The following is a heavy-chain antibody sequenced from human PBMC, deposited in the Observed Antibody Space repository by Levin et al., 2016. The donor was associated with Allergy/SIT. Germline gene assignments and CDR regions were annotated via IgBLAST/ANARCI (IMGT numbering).Heavy chain of an antibody. J-gene: IGHJ4*02. CDR1: GFTFNTYA. D-gene: IGHD2-2*01. V-gene: IGHV3-23*01. CDR2: ISGSGGST. CDR3: AKGYCSSTSCSSDN. Sequence: GESLKISCAASGFTFNTYAMSWVRQAPGKGLEWVSVISGSGGSTYYVDSVKGRFTISRDNSKNTLYLQMNSLRAEDTAVYYCAKGYCSSTSCSSDNWGQGTLVTVSS.